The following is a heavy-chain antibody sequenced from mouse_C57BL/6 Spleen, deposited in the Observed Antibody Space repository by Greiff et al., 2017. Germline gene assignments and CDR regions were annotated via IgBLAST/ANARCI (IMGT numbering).Heavy chain of an antibody. J-gene: IGHJ2*01. CDR3: ASRDSRGVFDY. Sequence: VQLQQSGAELVKPGASVKLSCKASGYTFTSYWMQWVKQRPGQGLEWIGEIDPSDSYTNYNQKFKGKATLTVDTSSSTAYMQLSSLTSEDSAVYYCASRDSRGVFDYWGQGTTLTVSS. V-gene: IGHV1-50*01. CDR2: IDPSDSYT. D-gene: IGHD3-3*01. CDR1: GYTFTSYW.